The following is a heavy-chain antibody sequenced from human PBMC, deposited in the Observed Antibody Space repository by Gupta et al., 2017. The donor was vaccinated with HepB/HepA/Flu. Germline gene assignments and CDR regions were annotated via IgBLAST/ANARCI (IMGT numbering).Heavy chain of an antibody. J-gene: IGHJ4*01. CDR2: MTPNGDDA. D-gene: IGHD2-2*01. Sequence: QVQLVQSGPELRKPGASVTVSCKVSEYTFTSHDIHWVRQAAGQGLEWMGWMTPNGDDAVYSQKLQDRVTMTRNTSKRAAYLELSSLRSDDTAIYYCAISNRTINQYQFDVWGHGALVTVAS. CDR3: AISNRTINQYQFDV. CDR1: EYTFTSHD. V-gene: IGHV1-8*01.